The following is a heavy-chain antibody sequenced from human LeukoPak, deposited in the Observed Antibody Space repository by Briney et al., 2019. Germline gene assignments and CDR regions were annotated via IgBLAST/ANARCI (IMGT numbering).Heavy chain of an antibody. CDR1: GYPFSQHG. Sequence: PGGSLRLSCVASGYPFSQHGIHWVRQAPGRGLEGVAVIWPDGNKKEYADSVRGRFIVSKDNSENALSLQMNSLRAEETAVYYCLVVLVPAAVWQFDVWGRGTLVTASS. J-gene: IGHJ2*01. D-gene: IGHD2-2*01. V-gene: IGHV3-33*01. CDR3: LVVLVPAAVWQFDV. CDR2: IWPDGNKK.